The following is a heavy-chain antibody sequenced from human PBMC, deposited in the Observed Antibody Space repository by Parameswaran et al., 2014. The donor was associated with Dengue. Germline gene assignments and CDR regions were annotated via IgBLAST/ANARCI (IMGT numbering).Heavy chain of an antibody. Sequence: WVRQAPGQGLEWMGIINPSGGSSSYAQKFQGRVTMTRDTSTSTVYMELSSLRSEDTAVYYCARGRINEYHDFWSGYMSWGQGTLVTVSS. CDR2: INPSGGSS. CDR3: ARGRINEYHDFWSGYMS. J-gene: IGHJ5*02. D-gene: IGHD3-3*01. V-gene: IGHV1-46*01.